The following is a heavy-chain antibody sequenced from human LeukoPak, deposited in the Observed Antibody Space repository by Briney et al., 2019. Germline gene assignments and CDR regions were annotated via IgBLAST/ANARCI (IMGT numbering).Heavy chain of an antibody. CDR3: ARDRVYYFDY. D-gene: IGHD2-8*01. CDR1: GLTVSSNY. V-gene: IGHV3-66*01. Sequence: HTGGSLRLSCAASGLTVSSNYMSWVRQAPGKVLEWVSIIYSGGSTQYADSVKGRFTISRDNSKNTVYLQMNSLRAEDTAVYYCARDRVYYFDYWGQGTLVTVTS. CDR2: IYSGGST. J-gene: IGHJ4*02.